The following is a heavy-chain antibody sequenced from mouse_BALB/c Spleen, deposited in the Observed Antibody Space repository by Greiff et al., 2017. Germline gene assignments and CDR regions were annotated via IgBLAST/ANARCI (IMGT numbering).Heavy chain of an antibody. Sequence: QVQLQQSGAELAKPGASVKMSCKASGYTFTSYWMHWVKQRPGQGLEWIGYINPSTGYTEYNQKFKDKATLTADKSSSTAYMQLSSLTSEDSAVYYCARSAYRYHWIYFDYWGQGTTLTVSS. V-gene: IGHV1-7*01. J-gene: IGHJ2*01. D-gene: IGHD2-14*01. CDR2: INPSTGYT. CDR1: GYTFTSYW. CDR3: ARSAYRYHWIYFDY.